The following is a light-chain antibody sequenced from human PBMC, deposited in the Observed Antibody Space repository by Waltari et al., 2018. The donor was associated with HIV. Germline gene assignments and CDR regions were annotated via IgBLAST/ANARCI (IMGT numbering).Light chain of an antibody. J-gene: IGLJ3*02. CDR1: MSNLGAGSA. Sequence: HSTLTQPPSVSGAPGQRITISCAGNMSNLGAGSAVHWYQQFPGSAPKLLIFHNPNRPSGFPDRFSGSKSGPSASLAITGLQTEDEADYYCQSYDASLSGLWVFGGGTRLTVL. V-gene: IGLV1-40*01. CDR2: HNP. CDR3: QSYDASLSGLWV.